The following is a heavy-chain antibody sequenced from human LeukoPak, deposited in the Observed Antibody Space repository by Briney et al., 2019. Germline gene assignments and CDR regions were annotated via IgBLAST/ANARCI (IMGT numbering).Heavy chain of an antibody. CDR2: IYYSGST. CDR3: ASGISPLSYGSGSYRY. J-gene: IGHJ4*02. CDR1: GGSISSGDYY. Sequence: SQTLSLTCTVSGGSISSGDYYWSWIRQPPGKGLEWIGYIYYSGSTYYNPSLKSRVTISVDTSKNQFSLKPSSVTAADTAVYYCASGISPLSYGSGSYRYWGQGTLVTVSS. V-gene: IGHV4-30-4*01. D-gene: IGHD3-10*01.